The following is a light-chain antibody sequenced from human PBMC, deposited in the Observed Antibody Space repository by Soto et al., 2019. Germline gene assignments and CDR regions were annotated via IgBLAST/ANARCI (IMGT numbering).Light chain of an antibody. CDR1: SSDVGSYNY. Sequence: QSALTQPASVSGSPGQSITISCTGTSSDVGSYNYVSWYQQHPGKAPKLMIYEVSNRPSGVSNRFSDSKSGNTASLTISGLQAEDEADYYCSSYTSSSTLVVFGGGTQLTVL. V-gene: IGLV2-14*01. CDR2: EVS. J-gene: IGLJ2*01. CDR3: SSYTSSSTLVV.